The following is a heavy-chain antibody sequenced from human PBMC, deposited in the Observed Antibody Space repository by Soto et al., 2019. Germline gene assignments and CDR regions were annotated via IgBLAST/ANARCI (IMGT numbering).Heavy chain of an antibody. J-gene: IGHJ6*03. D-gene: IGHD2-15*01. V-gene: IGHV1-8*01. CDR3: ARADKPYCSGGSCYFGYYYYYMDV. Sequence: SVKVSCKASGYTFTSYDINWVRQATGQGLEWMGWMNPNSGNTGYAQKFQGRVTMTRNTSISTAYMELSSLRSEDTAVYYCARADKPYCSGGSCYFGYYYYYMDVWGKGTTVTVSS. CDR1: GYTFTSYD. CDR2: MNPNSGNT.